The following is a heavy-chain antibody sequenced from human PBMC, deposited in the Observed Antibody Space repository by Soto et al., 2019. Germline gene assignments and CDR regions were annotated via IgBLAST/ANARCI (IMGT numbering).Heavy chain of an antibody. D-gene: IGHD4-17*01. CDR3: ARGLSVTLFDN. V-gene: IGHV4-31*03. CDR1: GGSISTGGYY. CDR2: IYYSGST. Sequence: QVQLQESGPGLVKPSQTLSLTCTVSGGSISTGGYYWTWIRQHPGKGLERIRYIYYSGSTYYNPSLKSRVTISVDTSKNQFPLKLSSVTAADTAVYYCARGLSVTLFDNWGQGTLVTVSS. J-gene: IGHJ4*02.